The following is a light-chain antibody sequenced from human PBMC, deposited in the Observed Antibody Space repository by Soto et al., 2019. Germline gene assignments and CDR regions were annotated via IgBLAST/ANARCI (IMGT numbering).Light chain of an antibody. CDR3: QQYYVWNT. CDR1: QSVDSK. V-gene: IGKV3D-15*01. CDR2: DAS. Sequence: EIVMTQSPATLSVSPGERAIFSCRASQSVDSKLAWYQQKLGQAPRLLIYDASTRATGIPARSSGSGSGTEFTLTISSLQSEDFAIYYCQQYYVWNTFGGGTKV. J-gene: IGKJ4*01.